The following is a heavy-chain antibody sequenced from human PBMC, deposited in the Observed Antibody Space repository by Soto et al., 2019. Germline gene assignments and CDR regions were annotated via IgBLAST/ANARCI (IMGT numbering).Heavy chain of an antibody. CDR2: IRVYNDAT. CDR3: AKTYGDFYWYFDL. CDR1: GYTFTSYG. D-gene: IGHD4-17*01. V-gene: IGHV1-18*01. J-gene: IGHJ2*01. Sequence: ASAKVSCKASGYTFTSYGISWVRQAPGQGLEWLGWIRVYNDATNYAEKLQGRVTVTIDPSANTAYMELRNLRSDDTAVYFCAKTYGDFYWYFDLWGRGTLVTVSS.